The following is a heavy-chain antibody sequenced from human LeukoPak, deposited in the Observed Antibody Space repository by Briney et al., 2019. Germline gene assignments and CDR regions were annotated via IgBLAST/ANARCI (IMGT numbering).Heavy chain of an antibody. CDR1: GFTFGDYA. Sequence: SGGSLRLSCTASGFTFGDYAMSWVRQAPGKGLEWVGFIRSKAYGGTTDYAASVKGRFTISRDGSKSIAYLQMNSLKTEDSAVYYCTRDQGVPGVVPREYFDYWGQGTLVTVSS. J-gene: IGHJ4*02. V-gene: IGHV3-49*04. D-gene: IGHD2-2*01. CDR3: TRDQGVPGVVPREYFDY. CDR2: IRSKAYGGTT.